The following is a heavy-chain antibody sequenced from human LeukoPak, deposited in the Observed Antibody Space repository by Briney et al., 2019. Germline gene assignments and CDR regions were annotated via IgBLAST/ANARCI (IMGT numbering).Heavy chain of an antibody. V-gene: IGHV1-69*13. CDR1: GGTFSSYA. D-gene: IGHD5-12*01. Sequence: ASVKVSCKASGGTFSSYAISWVRQAPGQGPEWMGGIIPIFGTANYAQKFQGRVTITADESTSTAYMELSSLRSEDTAVYYCARGPYSGYDSYFDYWGQETLVTVSS. CDR3: ARGPYSGYDSYFDY. CDR2: IIPIFGTA. J-gene: IGHJ4*02.